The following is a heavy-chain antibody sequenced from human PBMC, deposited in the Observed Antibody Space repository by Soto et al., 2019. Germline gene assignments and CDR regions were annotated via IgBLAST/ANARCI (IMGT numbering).Heavy chain of an antibody. V-gene: IGHV3-9*01. D-gene: IGHD4-17*01. CDR2: ISWNSDNI. CDR1: GFTFDDDA. Sequence: GGSLRLSCAASGFTFDDDAMHWVRQAPGKGLEWVSGISWNSDNIAYADSVKGRFTISRENAKNSLYLQMNSLRADDTALYYCAKGGATVTTWFYYWGHGTRVTVSS. CDR3: AKGGATVTTWFYY. J-gene: IGHJ4*01.